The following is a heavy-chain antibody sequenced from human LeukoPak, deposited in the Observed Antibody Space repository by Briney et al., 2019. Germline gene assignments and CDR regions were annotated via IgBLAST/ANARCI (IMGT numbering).Heavy chain of an antibody. CDR1: GVSINTCCYY. V-gene: IGHV4-61*01. Sequence: SETLSLTCDVSGVSINTCCYYWTWIRQPPGKRLEWIGYKYYSGSTRYNSSLRSRLTISLDTSKNQFSLRLTSVTAADTAVYYCARGRSYGFDFDSWGPGTLVIASS. CDR2: KYYSGST. J-gene: IGHJ4*02. CDR3: ARGRSYGFDFDS. D-gene: IGHD5-18*01.